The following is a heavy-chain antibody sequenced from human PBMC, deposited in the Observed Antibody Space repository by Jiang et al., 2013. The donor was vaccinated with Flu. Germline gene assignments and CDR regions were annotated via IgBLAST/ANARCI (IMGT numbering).Heavy chain of an antibody. Sequence: LSCAASGFTFSSYSMNWVRQAPGKGLEWVSSISSSSSYIYYADSVKGRFTISRDNAKNSLYLQMNSLRAEDTAVYYCARDSISRIAAAGTGDDYWGQGTLVTVSS. CDR2: ISSSSSYI. CDR3: ARDSISRIAAAGTGDDY. CDR1: GFTFSSYS. D-gene: IGHD6-13*01. J-gene: IGHJ4*02. V-gene: IGHV3-21*01.